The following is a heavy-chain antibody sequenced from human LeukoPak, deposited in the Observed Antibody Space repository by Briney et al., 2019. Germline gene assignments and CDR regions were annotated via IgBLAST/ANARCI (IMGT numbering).Heavy chain of an antibody. D-gene: IGHD1-26*01. Sequence: SETLSLTCVVSGGSISSGNWWSWVRQPPGMGLEWIGEIFHNGSSNYNPTLKSRVTMSLDKSNNQFSLKLSSVTAADTAVYSCAREGSRRLYMDVWGKGTTVIVSS. CDR2: IFHNGSS. V-gene: IGHV4-4*02. CDR1: GGSISSGNW. CDR3: AREGSRRLYMDV. J-gene: IGHJ6*03.